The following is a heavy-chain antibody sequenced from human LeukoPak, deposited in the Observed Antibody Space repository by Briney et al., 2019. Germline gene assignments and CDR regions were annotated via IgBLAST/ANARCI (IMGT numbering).Heavy chain of an antibody. CDR3: ARDSVGAFDY. V-gene: IGHV1-2*02. CDR1: GYTFTGYY. Sequence: ASVKVSCKASGYTFTGYYMHWVRQAPGQGLEWMGWINPNSGGTNFAQKFQGRVTMTRDTFISTVYMELSRLRSDDTAVYYCARDSVGAFDYWGQGTLVTVSS. J-gene: IGHJ4*02. D-gene: IGHD1-26*01. CDR2: INPNSGGT.